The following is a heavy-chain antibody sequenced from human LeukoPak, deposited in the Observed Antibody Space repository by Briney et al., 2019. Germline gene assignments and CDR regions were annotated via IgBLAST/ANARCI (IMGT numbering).Heavy chain of an antibody. Sequence: ASVKVSCKASGFTFTSYDINWVRQATGQGIEWMGWMNPKSGDTGYAQKFQGRFTMTRDTSINTAYMELSSLRSEDTAVYYCARGGDYYDSSGYFRASADYWGQGTLVTVSS. CDR3: ARGGDYYDSSGYFRASADY. V-gene: IGHV1-8*01. CDR2: MNPKSGDT. D-gene: IGHD3-22*01. CDR1: GFTFTSYD. J-gene: IGHJ4*02.